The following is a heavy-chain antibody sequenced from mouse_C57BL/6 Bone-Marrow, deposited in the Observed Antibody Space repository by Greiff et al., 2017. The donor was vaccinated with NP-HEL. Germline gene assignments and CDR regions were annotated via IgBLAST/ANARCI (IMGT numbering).Heavy chain of an antibody. Sequence: VQVVESGAELVKPGASVKISCKASGYAFSGYWMNWVKERPGKGLEWIGQIYPGDGDTKYNGKFKGKATLTADKSSSTAYMQVSSLTSEDSAVYFCARGDYGSSRFGYAMDYWGQGTSVTVSS. CDR3: ARGDYGSSRFGYAMDY. J-gene: IGHJ4*01. V-gene: IGHV1-80*01. CDR1: GYAFSGYW. D-gene: IGHD1-1*01. CDR2: IYPGDGDT.